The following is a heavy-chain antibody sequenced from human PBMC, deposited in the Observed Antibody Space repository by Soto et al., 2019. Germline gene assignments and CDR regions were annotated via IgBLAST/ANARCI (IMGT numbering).Heavy chain of an antibody. CDR1: GFTFSGYS. Sequence: EVQLVESGGGLVKPGGSLRLSCAASGFTFSGYSLNWVRQAPGKGLEWVSSISSSSSYIHYADSVKGRFTISRDNAKKSLDLQMYSLRAEDTAVYYCARSFYGDYPFDYWGQGTLVTVSS. V-gene: IGHV3-21*01. CDR2: ISSSSSYI. D-gene: IGHD4-17*01. CDR3: ARSFYGDYPFDY. J-gene: IGHJ4*02.